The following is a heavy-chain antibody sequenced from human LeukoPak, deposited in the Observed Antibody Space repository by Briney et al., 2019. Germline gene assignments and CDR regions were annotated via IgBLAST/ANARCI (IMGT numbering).Heavy chain of an antibody. CDR3: AKDGRYYGMDV. V-gene: IGHV3-74*03. CDR2: ISPDGSST. Sequence: PGGSLRLSCAASGFTFSSYWMHWVRQAPGKGPVWVSRISPDGSSTTYADSVKGRFTISRDNAKNTVYLQMNGLRAEDTAVYYCAKDGRYYGMDVWGQGTTVTVSS. CDR1: GFTFSSYW. J-gene: IGHJ6*02. D-gene: IGHD1-26*01.